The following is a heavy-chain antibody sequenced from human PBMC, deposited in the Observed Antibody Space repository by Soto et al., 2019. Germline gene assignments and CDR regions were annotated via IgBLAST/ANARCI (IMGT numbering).Heavy chain of an antibody. CDR2: FDPEDGET. V-gene: IGHV1-24*01. Sequence: GASVKVSCKVSGYTLTEFSMHWVRQAPGQGLEWMGGFDPEDGETIYAQKFQGRVTMTEDTSTDTAYMELSSLRSEDTAVYYCATREDRVDNYGSGSYYNSWGQGTLVTVSS. CDR3: ATREDRVDNYGSGSYYNS. J-gene: IGHJ5*02. CDR1: GYTLTEFS. D-gene: IGHD3-10*01.